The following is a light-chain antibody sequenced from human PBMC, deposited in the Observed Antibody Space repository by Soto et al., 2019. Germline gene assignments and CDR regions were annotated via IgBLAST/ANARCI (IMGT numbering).Light chain of an antibody. J-gene: IGLJ3*02. Sequence: QSALTQPASVSGSPGQSITISCTGTSSDVGGYNLVSWYQQHPGKAPKLMIYEGSKRPSGVSNRFSGSKSGNTASLTISGLQAEDEGDYYCFSYANTTRLFGGGTQLTVL. CDR3: FSYANTTRL. CDR2: EGS. CDR1: SSDVGGYNL. V-gene: IGLV2-23*01.